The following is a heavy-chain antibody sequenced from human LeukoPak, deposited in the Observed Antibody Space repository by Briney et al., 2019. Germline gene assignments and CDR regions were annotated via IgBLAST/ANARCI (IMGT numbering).Heavy chain of an antibody. CDR3: AKDGSWLGHYMDV. V-gene: IGHV3-33*06. J-gene: IGHJ6*03. Sequence: GGSLRLSCAASGFTFSSYGMHWVRQASGKGLEWVAVIWYDGGNKYYADSVKGRFTISRDNSKNTLYLQMNSLRAEDTAVYYCAKDGSWLGHYMDVWGKGTTVTVSS. CDR1: GFTFSSYG. CDR2: IWYDGGNK. D-gene: IGHD3-9*01.